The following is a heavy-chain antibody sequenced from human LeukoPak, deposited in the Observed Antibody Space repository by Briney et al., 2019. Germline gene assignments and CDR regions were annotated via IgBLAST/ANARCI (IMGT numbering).Heavy chain of an antibody. V-gene: IGHV4-34*01. J-gene: IGHJ4*02. CDR3: AITNRMQFWFLGQGESHYFDY. Sequence: SETLSLTCAVYGGSFSGYYGNWIRQPPGKGLEWIGEISHGGSSNYNPSLKSRVTISMDTSKDQVSLKLSPVTAADTAVYYCAITNRMQFWFLGQGESHYFDYWGQGTLVTVSS. CDR2: ISHGGSS. CDR1: GGSFSGYY. D-gene: IGHD5-18*01.